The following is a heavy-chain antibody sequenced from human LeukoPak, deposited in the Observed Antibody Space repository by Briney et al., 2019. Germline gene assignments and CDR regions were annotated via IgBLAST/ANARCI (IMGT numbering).Heavy chain of an antibody. J-gene: IGHJ3*02. D-gene: IGHD3-10*01. V-gene: IGHV1-18*01. Sequence: ASVKVSCKASGYTFTSYGISWVRQAPGQGLEWMGWVSAYSGNTNYAQKLQGRVTMTTDTSTSTAYMELRSLRSDDTAVYYCARDFPYYYGSGPSPNAFDIWGQGTMVTVSS. CDR3: ARDFPYYYGSGPSPNAFDI. CDR2: VSAYSGNT. CDR1: GYTFTSYG.